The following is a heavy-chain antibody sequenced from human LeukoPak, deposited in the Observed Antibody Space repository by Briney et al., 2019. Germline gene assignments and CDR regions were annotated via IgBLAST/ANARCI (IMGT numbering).Heavy chain of an antibody. CDR2: IHRDDKT. CDR1: GFTFSSYW. CDR3: AREVISTPSYFDY. D-gene: IGHD2-2*01. J-gene: IGHJ4*02. V-gene: IGHV3-53*01. Sequence: AGGSLRLSCAASGFTFSSYWMSWVRRAPGKGLEWVSFIHRDDKTYYADSVKGRFTMSRDSSKNTLYLQMNSLGADDTAVYYCAREVISTPSYFDYWGQGILVTVSS.